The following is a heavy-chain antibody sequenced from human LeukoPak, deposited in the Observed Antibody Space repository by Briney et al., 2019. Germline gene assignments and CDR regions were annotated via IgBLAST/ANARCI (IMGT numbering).Heavy chain of an antibody. CDR1: GGTFSIYA. J-gene: IGHJ4*02. CDR3: ASRGYCSGGSCPNYFDY. CDR2: IIPIFGTA. V-gene: IGHV1-69*13. Sequence: SVKVSCKASGGTFSIYAISWVRQAPGQGLEWMGGIIPIFGTANYAQKFQGRVTITADESTSTAYMELSSLRSEDTAVYYCASRGYCSGGSCPNYFDYWGQGTLVTVSS. D-gene: IGHD2-15*01.